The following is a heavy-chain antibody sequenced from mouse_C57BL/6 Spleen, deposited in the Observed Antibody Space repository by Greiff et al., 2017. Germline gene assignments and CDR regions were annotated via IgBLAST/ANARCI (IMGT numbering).Heavy chain of an antibody. Sequence: QVQLKESGAELARPGASVKLSCKASGYTFTSYGISWVKQRTGQGLEWIGEIYPRSGNTYYNEKFKGKATLTADKSSSPAYMELRSLTSEDSAVYFCARRDDYDEKAWFAYWGQGTLVTVSA. CDR2: IYPRSGNT. J-gene: IGHJ3*01. D-gene: IGHD2-4*01. V-gene: IGHV1-81*01. CDR1: GYTFTSYG. CDR3: ARRDDYDEKAWFAY.